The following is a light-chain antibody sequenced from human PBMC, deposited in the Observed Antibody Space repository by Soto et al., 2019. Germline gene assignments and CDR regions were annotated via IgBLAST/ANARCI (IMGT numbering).Light chain of an antibody. Sequence: QSVLTQPGSVSGSPGQSITISCTGTSSDIGGYNLVSWYQQHPGKAPKLIIYEVTNRPSGVSNRFSASKSGNTASLTISGLQADDAADYYCSSFTTTNTYVIFGGGTKVTVL. CDR1: SSDIGGYNL. J-gene: IGLJ2*01. CDR3: SSFTTTNTYVI. V-gene: IGLV2-14*01. CDR2: EVT.